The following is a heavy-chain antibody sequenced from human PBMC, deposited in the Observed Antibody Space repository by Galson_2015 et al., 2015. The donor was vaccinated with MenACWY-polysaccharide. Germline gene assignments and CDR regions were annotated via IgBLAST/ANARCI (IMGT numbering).Heavy chain of an antibody. V-gene: IGHV3-74*01. CDR2: TSADGSAT. CDR1: GFSFSTYW. CDR3: TEAGAKYCLGSSCNFNWFDP. J-gene: IGHJ5*02. D-gene: IGHD2-15*01. Sequence: SLRLSCAASGFSFSTYWMHWVRHAPGKGLEWVSRTSADGSATDYADSVRGRFTISRDNAKNTLYLEMNSLRAEDTAVYYCTEAGAKYCLGSSCNFNWFDPWGQGTLVTVSS.